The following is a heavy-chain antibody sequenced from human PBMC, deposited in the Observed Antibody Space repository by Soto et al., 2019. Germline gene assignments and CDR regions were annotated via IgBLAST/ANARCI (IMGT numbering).Heavy chain of an antibody. D-gene: IGHD4-17*01. Sequence: PSETLSLTCTVSGGSISSGDYYWSWIRQPPGKGLEWIGYIYYSGSTYYNPSLKSRVTISVDTSKNQFSLKLSSVTAADTAVYYCARVTVTNNRGYGMDVWGQGTTVT. CDR3: ARVTVTNNRGYGMDV. CDR1: GGSISSGDYY. V-gene: IGHV4-30-4*01. J-gene: IGHJ6*02. CDR2: IYYSGST.